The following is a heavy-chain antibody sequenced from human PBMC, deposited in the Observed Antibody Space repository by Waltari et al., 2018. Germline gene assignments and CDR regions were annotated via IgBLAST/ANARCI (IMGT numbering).Heavy chain of an antibody. CDR2: IIPIFGTA. CDR1: GGTVSSHA. CDR3: ARDLAYSSGWYYFDY. J-gene: IGHJ4*02. Sequence: QVQLVQSGAEVQKPGSSVKVSFKASGGTVSSHAISWVGQAPGQGLEWMGGIIPIFGTANYAQKFQGRVTITADESTSTAYMELSSLRSEDTAVYYCARDLAYSSGWYYFDYWGQGTLVTVSS. D-gene: IGHD6-19*01. V-gene: IGHV1-69*12.